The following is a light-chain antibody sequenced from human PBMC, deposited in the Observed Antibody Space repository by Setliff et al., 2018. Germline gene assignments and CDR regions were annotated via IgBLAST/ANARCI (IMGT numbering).Light chain of an antibody. CDR2: EVS. CDR3: SSYAGNYIYV. CDR1: SSDIGAYNF. Sequence: QSALTQPASVSGSPGQSITISCTGTSSDIGAYNFVSWYQQHPGKAPKAMIYEVSKRPSGVPDRFSGSKSGNTASLTVSGLQAEDEADYYCSSYAGNYIYVFGTGTKVTVL. J-gene: IGLJ1*01. V-gene: IGLV2-8*01.